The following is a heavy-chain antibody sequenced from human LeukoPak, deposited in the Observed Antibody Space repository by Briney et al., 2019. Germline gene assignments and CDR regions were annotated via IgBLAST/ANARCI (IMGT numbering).Heavy chain of an antibody. CDR3: AKDGFEYDFWSGYYTGNVGNWFDP. J-gene: IGHJ5*02. CDR1: GFTFSSPW. V-gene: IGHV3-30*02. D-gene: IGHD3-3*01. Sequence: GGSLRLSCAASGFTFSSPWMNWVRQAPGKGLEWVAFIRYDGSNKYYADSVKGRFTISRDNSKNTLYLQMNSLRAEDTAVYYCAKDGFEYDFWSGYYTGNVGNWFDPWGQGTLVTVSS. CDR2: IRYDGSNK.